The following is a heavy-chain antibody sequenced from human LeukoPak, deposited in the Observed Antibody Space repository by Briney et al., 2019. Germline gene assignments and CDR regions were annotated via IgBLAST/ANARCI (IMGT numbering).Heavy chain of an antibody. CDR3: ARGGKNSGWYG. CDR1: GGSISSYY. Sequence: SETLSLTCTVSGGSISSYYWSWIRQPPGKGLEWIGYIYYSGSTNYNPSLKSRVTISVDTSKNQFSLKLSSVTAADTAVYYCARGGKNSGWYGWGQGTLVTVSS. D-gene: IGHD6-19*01. J-gene: IGHJ4*02. V-gene: IGHV4-59*01. CDR2: IYYSGST.